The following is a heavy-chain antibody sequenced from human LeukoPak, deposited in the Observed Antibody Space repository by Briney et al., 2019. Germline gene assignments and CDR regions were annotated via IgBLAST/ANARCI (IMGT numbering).Heavy chain of an antibody. CDR3: ARRLGVITRDAYDI. Sequence: SETLSLTCAVSGYSISSGYHWGWIRQPPGKGLEWIGYIHHSGTTDYNPSLKSRVIILADTTENHFSLKVGSLTAADTAVYYCARRLGVITRDAYDIWGQGTMVIVSS. CDR1: GYSISSGYH. J-gene: IGHJ3*02. V-gene: IGHV4-38-2*01. CDR2: IHHSGTT. D-gene: IGHD3-3*01.